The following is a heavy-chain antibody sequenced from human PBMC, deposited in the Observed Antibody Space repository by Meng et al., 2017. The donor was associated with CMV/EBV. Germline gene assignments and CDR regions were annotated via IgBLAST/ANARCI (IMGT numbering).Heavy chain of an antibody. CDR3: ARLLYNWNDAGVDY. CDR1: GFTFSSYW. J-gene: IGHJ4*02. CDR2: IKQDGSEK. V-gene: IGHV3-7*01. Sequence: GESLKISCAASGFTFSSYWMSWVRQAPGKGLEWVANIKQDGSEKYYVDSVKGRFTISRDNAKNSLYLQMNSPRAEDTAVYYCARLLYNWNDAGVDYWGQGTLVTVSS. D-gene: IGHD1-20*01.